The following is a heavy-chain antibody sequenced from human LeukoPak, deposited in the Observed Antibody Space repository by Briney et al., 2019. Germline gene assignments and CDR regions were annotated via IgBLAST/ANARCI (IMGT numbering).Heavy chain of an antibody. CDR2: ISSSGSTI. Sequence: PGGSLRLACAASGFTFSSYEMNWVRQAPGKGLEWVSYISSSGSTIYYADSVKGRFTISRDNAKNSLYLQMNSLRAEDTAVYYCARGASGYAGYYFDYWGQGTLVTVSS. D-gene: IGHD5-12*01. CDR1: GFTFSSYE. J-gene: IGHJ4*02. V-gene: IGHV3-48*03. CDR3: ARGASGYAGYYFDY.